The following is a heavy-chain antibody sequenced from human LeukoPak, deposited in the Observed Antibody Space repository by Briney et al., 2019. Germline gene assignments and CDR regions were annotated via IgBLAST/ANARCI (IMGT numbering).Heavy chain of an antibody. Sequence: GGSLRLSCAASGFTFSSYSMNWVRQAPGKGLEWVSSISSSSSYIYYADSVKGRFTISRDNAKNSLYLQMNSLRAEDTAVYYCASRIAVAGDYGMDVWGQGTTVTVSS. V-gene: IGHV3-21*01. J-gene: IGHJ6*02. CDR2: ISSSSSYI. D-gene: IGHD6-19*01. CDR3: ASRIAVAGDYGMDV. CDR1: GFTFSSYS.